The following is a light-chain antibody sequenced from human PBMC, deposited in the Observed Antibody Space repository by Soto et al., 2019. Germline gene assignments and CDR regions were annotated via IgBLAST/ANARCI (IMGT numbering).Light chain of an antibody. Sequence: IVMTQSPATLSVSPVERATLSGMTSQSVNSDLAWYQQKPGQPPRLLIYGASNGALGVPARFSGSGSGTEFTLSISSLQSEDFAIYYCQQYNDWPRWTFGQGTKVDI. CDR3: QQYNDWPRWT. J-gene: IGKJ1*01. V-gene: IGKV3-15*01. CDR1: QSVNSD. CDR2: GAS.